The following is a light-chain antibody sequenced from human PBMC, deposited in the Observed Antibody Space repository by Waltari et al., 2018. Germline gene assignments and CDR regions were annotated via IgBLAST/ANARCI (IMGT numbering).Light chain of an antibody. Sequence: DIQMTQSPSTLSASVGDRVTITCRASQGISSWLAWYQQKPGKAPKLLIFKASTLKTGVPSRFSGGGSGTEFTLTISSLQPDDFATYYCQQYNTYSWLSFGGGTKVEIK. J-gene: IGKJ4*01. CDR3: QQYNTYSWLS. CDR1: QGISSW. CDR2: KAS. V-gene: IGKV1-5*03.